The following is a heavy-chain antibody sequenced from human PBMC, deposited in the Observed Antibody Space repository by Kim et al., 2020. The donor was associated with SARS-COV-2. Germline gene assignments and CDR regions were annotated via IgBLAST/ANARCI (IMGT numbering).Heavy chain of an antibody. J-gene: IGHJ6*02. CDR3: ARQSTVLGYYYYGMDV. CDR1: GGSISSSSYY. V-gene: IGHV4-39*01. CDR2: IYYSGST. D-gene: IGHD4-17*01. Sequence: SETLSLTCTVSGGSISSSSYYWGWIRQPPGKGLEWIGSIYYSGSTYYNPSLKSRVTISVDTSKNQFSLKLSSVTAADTAVYYCARQSTVLGYYYYGMDVWGQGTTVTVSS.